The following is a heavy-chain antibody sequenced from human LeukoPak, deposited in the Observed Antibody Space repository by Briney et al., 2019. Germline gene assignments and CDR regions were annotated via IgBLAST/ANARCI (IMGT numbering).Heavy chain of an antibody. V-gene: IGHV1-2*02. CDR2: INPNSGGT. Sequence: ASVKVSCKASGYTFTGYYMHWVRQAPGQGLEWMGWINPNSGGTKYAQNFQGRVNMTTDTSISTAYMELSRLRSDDTAVYYCARSLPYTAMAKFDYWGQGTLVTVSS. CDR1: GYTFTGYY. D-gene: IGHD5-18*01. CDR3: ARSLPYTAMAKFDY. J-gene: IGHJ4*02.